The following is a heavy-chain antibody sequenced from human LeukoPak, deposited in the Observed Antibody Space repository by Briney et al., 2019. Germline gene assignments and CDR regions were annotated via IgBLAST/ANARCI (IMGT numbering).Heavy chain of an antibody. V-gene: IGHV4-39*07. CDR3: ARGHRSNHPLDY. D-gene: IGHD4-4*01. CDR1: GGSISSSSYY. J-gene: IGHJ4*02. Sequence: SETLSLTCTVSGGSISSSSYYWSWIRQPPGKGLEWIGEINHSGSTNYNPSLKSRVTISVDTSKNQFSLKLSSVTAADTAVYYCARGHRSNHPLDYWGQGTLVTVSS. CDR2: INHSGST.